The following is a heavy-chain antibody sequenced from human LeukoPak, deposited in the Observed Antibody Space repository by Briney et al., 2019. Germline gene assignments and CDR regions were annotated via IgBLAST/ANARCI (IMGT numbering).Heavy chain of an antibody. Sequence: GGSLRLSCAASGFTVSSNYMSWVRQAPGKGLEWVSVIYSGGSKYYADSVKGRFTISRDNSKNTLYLQMNSLRAEDTAVYYCACGDGTTWGPFDYWGQGTLVAVSS. D-gene: IGHD1-1*01. CDR3: ACGDGTTWGPFDY. V-gene: IGHV3-53*01. CDR2: IYSGGSK. CDR1: GFTVSSNY. J-gene: IGHJ4*02.